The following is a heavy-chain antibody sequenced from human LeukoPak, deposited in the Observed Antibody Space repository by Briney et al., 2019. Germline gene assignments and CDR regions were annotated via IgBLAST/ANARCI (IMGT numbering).Heavy chain of an antibody. CDR2: IYWDEDK. V-gene: IGHV2-5*02. D-gene: IGHD6-13*01. Sequence: SGPTLVKPTQTLTLTCTFSGFSLSTSGVGVGWIRQPPGKALEWLALIYWDEDKRYSPSLKSRLTITKDTSKNQVVLTMTNMDPVDTATYYCAHSLYFSQADSSWRGSRAFDIWGQGTMVTVSS. J-gene: IGHJ3*02. CDR3: AHSLYFSQADSSWRGSRAFDI. CDR1: GFSLSTSGVG.